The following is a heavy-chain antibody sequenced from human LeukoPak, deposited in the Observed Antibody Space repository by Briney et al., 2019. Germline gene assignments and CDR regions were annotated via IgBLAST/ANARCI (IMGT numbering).Heavy chain of an antibody. Sequence: ASVKVSCKASGYTFTSYYMHWVRQAPGQGLEWMGIINPSGGSTSYAQKFQGRVTMTRDTSTSTVYMELSSLRSEDTAVYYCARDSHLRYCSGGSCYSGHIYYYYYMDVWGKGTTVTISS. J-gene: IGHJ6*03. CDR2: INPSGGST. V-gene: IGHV1-46*01. CDR3: ARDSHLRYCSGGSCYSGHIYYYYYMDV. CDR1: GYTFTSYY. D-gene: IGHD2-15*01.